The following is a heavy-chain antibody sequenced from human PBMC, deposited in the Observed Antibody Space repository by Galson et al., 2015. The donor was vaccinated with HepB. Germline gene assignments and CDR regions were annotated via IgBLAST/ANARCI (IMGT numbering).Heavy chain of an antibody. CDR2: IDWDDDK. CDR1: GFSLSTSGMC. CDR3: ARINYYGSGKSRDTQNYGMDV. J-gene: IGHJ6*02. Sequence: PALVKPTQTLTLTCTFSGFSLSTSGMCVSWIRQPPGKALEWLALIDWDDDKYYSTSLKTRLTISKDTSKNQVVLTMTNMDPVDTATYYCARINYYGSGKSRDTQNYGMDVWGQGTTVTVSS. V-gene: IGHV2-70*01. D-gene: IGHD3-10*01.